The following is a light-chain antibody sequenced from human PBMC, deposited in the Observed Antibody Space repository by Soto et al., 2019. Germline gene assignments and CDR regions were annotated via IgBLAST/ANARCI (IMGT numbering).Light chain of an antibody. J-gene: IGKJ2*03. CDR2: MAS. CDR3: KQYNSYYS. CDR1: QGLNNS. Sequence: DIQMTQSPSTLSASVGDRVTITCRASQGLNNSLAWYQQKPGQAPKLLIEMASSLESGVPSRFSGSGSETVSTLTISSLQPDYFATYYCKQYNSYYSFGQGTRLEIK. V-gene: IGKV1-5*03.